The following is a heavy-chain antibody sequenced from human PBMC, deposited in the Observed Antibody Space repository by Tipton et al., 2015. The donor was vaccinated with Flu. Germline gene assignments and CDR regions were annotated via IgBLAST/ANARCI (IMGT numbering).Heavy chain of an antibody. V-gene: IGHV4-38-2*01. CDR2: IYHSGTT. Sequence: TLSLTCSVSGYSIRSAYYWGWVRRPPGKGLEWIGTIYHSGTTYYNPSLKSRLTISVDTSNNQFSLRLSSVTAADTAVYYCARHTGDSVRGVIDYWGQGTLVTVSS. J-gene: IGHJ4*02. D-gene: IGHD3-10*02. CDR3: ARHTGDSVRGVIDY. CDR1: GYSIRSAYY.